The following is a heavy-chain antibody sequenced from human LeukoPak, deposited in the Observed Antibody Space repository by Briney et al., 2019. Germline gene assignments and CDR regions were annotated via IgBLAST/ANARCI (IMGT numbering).Heavy chain of an antibody. Sequence: GGSLRLSWAASGFSFSSYAMTWARQAPVKGLEWVSAISGDGTRTYYADSVKGRFTISRDNSKNTLYLEVSSLRVEDTAIYYCAKWPEGAMDYFDYWGQGTLVTVSS. CDR1: GFSFSSYA. V-gene: IGHV3-23*01. D-gene: IGHD3-16*01. J-gene: IGHJ4*02. CDR3: AKWPEGAMDYFDY. CDR2: ISGDGTRT.